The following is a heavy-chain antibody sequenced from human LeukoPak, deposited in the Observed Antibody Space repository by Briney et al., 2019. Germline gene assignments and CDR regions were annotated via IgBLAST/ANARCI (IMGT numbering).Heavy chain of an antibody. CDR2: INHSGST. CDR1: GGSFSGYY. D-gene: IGHD3-10*01. Sequence: PSETLSLTCAVYGGSFSGYYWSWIRQPPGKGLEWIGEINHSGSTNHNPSLKSRVTISVDTSKNQFSLKLSSVTAADTAVYYCARPMVRGVIVYYGMDVWGQGTTVTVSS. CDR3: ARPMVRGVIVYYGMDV. V-gene: IGHV4-34*01. J-gene: IGHJ6*02.